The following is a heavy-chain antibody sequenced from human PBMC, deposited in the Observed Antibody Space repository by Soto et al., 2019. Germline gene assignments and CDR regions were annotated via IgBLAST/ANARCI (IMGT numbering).Heavy chain of an antibody. D-gene: IGHD2-2*01. J-gene: IGHJ5*02. CDR3: ARARYCSSTRCSSGLWWFDP. V-gene: IGHV4-59*01. CDR2: IYYSGST. Sequence: SEPLSVSYTVSGGYISGYDGSWIRQHPGKGLEWIGYIYYSGSTNYNLSLKSRVTISVDTSKNQFSLKLSSVTAADTAVYYCARARYCSSTRCSSGLWWFDPRGQGTFVTRSS. CDR1: GGYISGYD.